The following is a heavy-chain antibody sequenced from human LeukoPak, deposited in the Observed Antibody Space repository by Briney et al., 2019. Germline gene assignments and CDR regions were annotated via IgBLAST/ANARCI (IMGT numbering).Heavy chain of an antibody. V-gene: IGHV1-2*02. CDR3: ARLPVIVGAWSSIDY. Sequence: REASVKVSCKASGYTFTGYYMHWVRQAAGQGLEWMGWINPESGGTNYAQQFQGRVTMTRDTSISTAYMELTSLRSDDTAVYYCARLPVIVGAWSSIDYWGQGTRVTVSS. CDR2: INPESGGT. D-gene: IGHD1-26*01. CDR1: GYTFTGYY. J-gene: IGHJ4*02.